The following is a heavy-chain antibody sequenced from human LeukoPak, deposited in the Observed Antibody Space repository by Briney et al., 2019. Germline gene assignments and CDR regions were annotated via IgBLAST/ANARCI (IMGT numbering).Heavy chain of an antibody. Sequence: SETLSLTCTVSGGSISSYYWSWIRQPPGKGLEWIGYIYYSGSTNYNPSLKSRVTISVDTSKNQFSLKLSSVTAADTAVYYCARVSSSWYQDWYFDLWGRGTLVTVSS. CDR2: IYYSGST. V-gene: IGHV4-59*01. CDR1: GGSISSYY. D-gene: IGHD6-13*01. J-gene: IGHJ2*01. CDR3: ARVSSSWYQDWYFDL.